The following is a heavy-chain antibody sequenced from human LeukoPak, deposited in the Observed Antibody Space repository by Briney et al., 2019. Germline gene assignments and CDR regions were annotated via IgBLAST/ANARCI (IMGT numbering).Heavy chain of an antibody. Sequence: GASVKVSCKVSGYTLTELSMHWVRQAPGKGLEWMGGFDPEDGETIYAQKFQGRVTMTEDTSTDTAYMELSSLRSEDTAVYYCATAEPGSFGELLMFDYWGQGTLVTVSS. CDR1: GYTLTELS. CDR3: ATAEPGSFGELLMFDY. J-gene: IGHJ4*02. CDR2: FDPEDGET. V-gene: IGHV1-24*01. D-gene: IGHD3-10*01.